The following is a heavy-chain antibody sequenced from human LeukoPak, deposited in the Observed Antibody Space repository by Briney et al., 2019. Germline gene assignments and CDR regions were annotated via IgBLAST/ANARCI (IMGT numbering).Heavy chain of an antibody. J-gene: IGHJ4*02. CDR2: IYYSGTT. D-gene: IGHD4-17*01. Sequence: SETLSLTCTVSGGPISNYYWSWIRQIPGKGLEWIGKIYYSGTTNYNPSLKSQVTISVDTSKNQISLKLSSVTAADTAVYYCAKDVNGDYDYWGQGTLVTVSS. CDR1: GGPISNYY. CDR3: AKDVNGDYDY. V-gene: IGHV4-59*01.